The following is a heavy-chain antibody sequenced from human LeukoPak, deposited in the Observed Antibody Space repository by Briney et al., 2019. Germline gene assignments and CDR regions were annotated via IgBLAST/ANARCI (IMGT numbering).Heavy chain of an antibody. V-gene: IGHV1-69*13. CDR1: GGTFSSYA. CDR2: IIPIFGTA. CDR3: ARLMVRGVITTDY. Sequence: ASVKVSCKASGGTFSSYAISWVRQAPGQGLEWMGGIIPIFGTANYAQKFQGRVTITADESTSTAYMELSSLRSEDTAVYYCARLMVRGVITTDYWGPGTLVTVSS. J-gene: IGHJ4*02. D-gene: IGHD3-10*01.